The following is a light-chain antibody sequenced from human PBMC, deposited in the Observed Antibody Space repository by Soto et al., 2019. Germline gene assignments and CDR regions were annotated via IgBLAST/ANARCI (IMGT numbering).Light chain of an antibody. CDR2: GDT. V-gene: IGLV1-40*01. CDR3: QSYDSILDGFWV. Sequence: QSVLTQPPSVSGAPGQRVTISCTGSGSNIGAGYDVHWYQQLPGTAPKLLISGDTNRPSGVPDRFSASKSGTSASLAITGLQAEDEADYYCQSYDSILDGFWVFAGGTKVTVL. CDR1: GSNIGAGYD. J-gene: IGLJ3*02.